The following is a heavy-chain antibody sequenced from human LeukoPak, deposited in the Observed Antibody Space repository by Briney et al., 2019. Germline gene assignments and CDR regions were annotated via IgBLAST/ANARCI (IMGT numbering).Heavy chain of an antibody. CDR1: VVTSSGYT. V-gene: IGHV3-64*01. CDR3: AGNSGYSYGSPSYYFDY. CDR2: ISSNGGST. J-gene: IGHJ4*02. D-gene: IGHD5-18*01. Sequence: PGGTLRLSRAVSVVTSSGYTMEWGCQAPGKGLEYVSAISSNGGSTYYANSVKGRFTISRDNSMNTLYLQMDCLRAEDIDVYYCAGNSGYSYGSPSYYFDYWGQGTLVTVSS.